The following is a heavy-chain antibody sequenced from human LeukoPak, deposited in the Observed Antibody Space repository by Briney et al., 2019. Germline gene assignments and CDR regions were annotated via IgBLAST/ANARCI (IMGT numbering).Heavy chain of an antibody. CDR3: ARVAYLDSSAFHFLDY. V-gene: IGHV4-30-4*01. Sequence: PSETLSLTCTVSGDSLSIGDYYWSWIRQPPGKGLEWIGYIYYSGSTFYNPSLKSRVTISMDTSKNQFSLKLSSVTAADTAVYYCARVAYLDSSAFHFLDYWGQGTPVTVSS. CDR1: GDSLSIGDYY. CDR2: IYYSGST. J-gene: IGHJ4*02. D-gene: IGHD3-22*01.